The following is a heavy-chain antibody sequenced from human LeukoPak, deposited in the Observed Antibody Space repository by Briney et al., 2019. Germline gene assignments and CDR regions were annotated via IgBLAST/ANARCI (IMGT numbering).Heavy chain of an antibody. CDR1: GGSISSSSYY. Sequence: SETLSLTCTVSGGSISSSSYYWSWIRQPPGKGLEWIWYIYYSVSTNYNPSLKSRVTISVDTSKNQSSLKLRSVTAADTAVYYCVRASYYYYYMDVWGKGTTVTVSS. V-gene: IGHV4-61*01. CDR3: VRASYYYYYMDV. J-gene: IGHJ6*03. CDR2: IYYSVST.